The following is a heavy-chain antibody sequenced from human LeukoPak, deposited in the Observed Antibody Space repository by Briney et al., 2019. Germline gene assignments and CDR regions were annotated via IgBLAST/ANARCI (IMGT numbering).Heavy chain of an antibody. D-gene: IGHD3-22*01. CDR1: GYTFTGYY. V-gene: IGHV1-2*02. CDR3: AREVRRETYYYDSTDRWFDP. Sequence: GASVKVSCKASGYTFTGYYMHWVRQAPGQGLEWMGWINPNSGGTNYAQKFQGRVTMTRDTSISTAYMELSRLRSDDTAVYYCAREVRRETYYYDSTDRWFDPWGQGTLVTVSS. CDR2: INPNSGGT. J-gene: IGHJ5*02.